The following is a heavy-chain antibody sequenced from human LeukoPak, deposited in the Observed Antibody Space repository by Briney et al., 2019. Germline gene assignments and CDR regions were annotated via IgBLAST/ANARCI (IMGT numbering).Heavy chain of an antibody. Sequence: PGGSLRLSCAASGFTFSSYSMNWVRQAPGKGLDWVSYFSSRGTTIYYADSVKGRFTISRDNAKNSLYLQMNSLRDEDTAVYYCAVEGYCSGGSCYTNWFDPWGQGTLVTVSS. CDR3: AVEGYCSGGSCYTNWFDP. CDR2: FSSRGTTI. V-gene: IGHV3-48*02. CDR1: GFTFSSYS. J-gene: IGHJ5*02. D-gene: IGHD2-15*01.